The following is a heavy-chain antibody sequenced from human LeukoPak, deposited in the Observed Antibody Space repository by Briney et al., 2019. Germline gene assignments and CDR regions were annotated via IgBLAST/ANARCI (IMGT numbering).Heavy chain of an antibody. V-gene: IGHV3-48*03. CDR3: ARDGRWLRGIDY. CDR1: GFTFSSYE. CDR2: ISSSGSTI. D-gene: IGHD5-12*01. J-gene: IGHJ4*01. Sequence: GGSLRLSCAASGFTFSSYEMNWVRQAPGKGLEWVSYISSSGSTIYYADSVKGRFTISRDNAKNSLYLQMNSLRAEDTAVYYCARDGRWLRGIDYWGQEPWSPSPQ.